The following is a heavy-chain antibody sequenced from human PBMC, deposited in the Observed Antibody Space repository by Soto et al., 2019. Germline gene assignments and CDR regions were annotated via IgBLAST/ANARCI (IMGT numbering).Heavy chain of an antibody. D-gene: IGHD6-6*01. J-gene: IGHJ4*02. CDR3: ASSSPFHY. Sequence: PSETLSLTCSVSSASLSSSTYYWSWIRQPPGRGPEWIGSLYYSGNTYYNPSLKSRVSISIDTSRNQFSLKLTSVTAADTGVYYCASSSPFHYWGPGILVTVSS. CDR2: LYYSGNT. V-gene: IGHV4-39*01. CDR1: SASLSSSTYY.